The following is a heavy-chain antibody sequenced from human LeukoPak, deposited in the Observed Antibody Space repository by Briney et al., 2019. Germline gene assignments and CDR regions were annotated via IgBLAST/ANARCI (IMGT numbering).Heavy chain of an antibody. D-gene: IGHD4-23*01. Sequence: GASVKVSCKASGYTFTSYGISWVRQAPGQGLEWMGWISAYNGNTKYAQKFQGRVTISAVESMSTVHMELSSLRSEDTAKYYCARGWLADSTVVTPYNYWGQGTVVTVSS. J-gene: IGHJ4*02. CDR3: ARGWLADSTVVTPYNY. CDR1: GYTFTSYG. V-gene: IGHV1-18*01. CDR2: ISAYNGNT.